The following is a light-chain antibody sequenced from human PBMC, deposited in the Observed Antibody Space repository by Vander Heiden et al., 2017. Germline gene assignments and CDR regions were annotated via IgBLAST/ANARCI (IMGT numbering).Light chain of an antibody. J-gene: IGLJ2*01. Sequence: NSMLTPPHSVSESPGKTVTISCTRSSGSIASNYVQCYQQRPASSQTAGSVVMNQRPSGVPERFYGSTDCSSNTAAPHTIALKTEDDADDYCHQSDGSSLGVFGGGTKLTVL. CDR1: SGSIASNY. CDR2: VMN. V-gene: IGLV6-57*01. CDR3: HQSDGSSLGV.